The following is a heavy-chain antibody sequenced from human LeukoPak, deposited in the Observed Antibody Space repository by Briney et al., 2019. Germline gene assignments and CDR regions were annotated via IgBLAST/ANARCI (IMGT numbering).Heavy chain of an antibody. CDR2: INPNSGGT. V-gene: IGHV1-2*04. J-gene: IGHJ4*02. Sequence: GASVKVSCKGSGYTFTGYYMHWVRQAPGQGVEWMGWINPNSGGTNYAQKFQGWVTMTRDTSISTAYMELSRLRSEDTAVYYCAISIVGAYDYWGQGALVTVSS. D-gene: IGHD1-26*01. CDR1: GYTFTGYY. CDR3: AISIVGAYDY.